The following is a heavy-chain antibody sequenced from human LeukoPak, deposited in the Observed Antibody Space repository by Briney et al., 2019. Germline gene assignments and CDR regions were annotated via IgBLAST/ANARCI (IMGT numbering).Heavy chain of an antibody. CDR2: IRYDGSNK. D-gene: IGHD3-22*01. Sequence: GGSLRLSCAASGFTFSSYGMHWVRQAPGKGLEWVAFIRYDGSNKYYADSVKGRFTISRDNSKNTLYLQMNSLRAEDTAVYYCAKDSSYYYDSSGYLGYFQHWGQGTLVTVSS. J-gene: IGHJ1*01. CDR3: AKDSSYYYDSSGYLGYFQH. V-gene: IGHV3-30*02. CDR1: GFTFSSYG.